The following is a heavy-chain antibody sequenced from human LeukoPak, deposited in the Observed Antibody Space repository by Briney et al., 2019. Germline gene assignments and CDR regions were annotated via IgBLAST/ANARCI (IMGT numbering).Heavy chain of an antibody. CDR2: ISAYNGNT. CDR3: ARGGRTASTDY. Sequence: GASVKVSCTASGYIFTSYGISWVRQAPGQGLEWMGWISAYNGNTNYAQKFQGRVTLTRDTSASTAYMELRSLTGDDTAVYYCARGGRTASTDYWGQGTLVTVSS. V-gene: IGHV1-18*01. J-gene: IGHJ4*02. CDR1: GYIFTSYG. D-gene: IGHD2-2*01.